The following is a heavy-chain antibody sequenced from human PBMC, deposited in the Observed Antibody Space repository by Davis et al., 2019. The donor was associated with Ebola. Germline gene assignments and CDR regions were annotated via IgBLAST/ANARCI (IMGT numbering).Heavy chain of an antibody. D-gene: IGHD3-10*01. V-gene: IGHV1-2*06. CDR2: INPNFGGT. CDR3: ARLYTGTSFGFEGFDS. Sequence: AASVKVSCKASGYTFAAHYIHWVRQAPGQGFEWVGRINPNFGGTIYAQKFQGRVTTTTDASTSTAYMELRSLKSDDTAVYYCARLYTGTSFGFEGFDSWGQGTLVTVSS. J-gene: IGHJ4*02. CDR1: GYTFAAHY.